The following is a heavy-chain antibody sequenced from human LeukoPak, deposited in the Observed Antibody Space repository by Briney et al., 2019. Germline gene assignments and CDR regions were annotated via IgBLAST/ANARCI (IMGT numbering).Heavy chain of an antibody. J-gene: IGHJ4*02. CDR1: GFTFSSYE. CDR2: IRYDGSNK. Sequence: GGSLRLSCAASGFTFSSYEMNWVRQAPGKGLEWVAFIRYDGSNKYYADSVKGRFTISRDNSKNTLYLQMNSLRAEDTAVYYCAKDLDSSGWYGDWGQGTLVTVSS. D-gene: IGHD6-19*01. CDR3: AKDLDSSGWYGD. V-gene: IGHV3-30*02.